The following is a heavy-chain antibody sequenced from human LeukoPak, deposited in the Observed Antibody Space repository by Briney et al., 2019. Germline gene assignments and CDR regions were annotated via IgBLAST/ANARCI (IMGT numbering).Heavy chain of an antibody. J-gene: IGHJ4*02. V-gene: IGHV1-8*01. CDR2: MNPNSGNT. Sequence: ASVKVSCKATGYTFTSYDINWVRQATGQGLEWMGWMNPNSGNTGYAQKFQGRVTMTRNTSISTAYMELSSLRSEDTAVYYCARGKRYSGYDLMDWGQGTLVTVSS. CDR1: GYTFTSYD. CDR3: ARGKRYSGYDLMD. D-gene: IGHD5-12*01.